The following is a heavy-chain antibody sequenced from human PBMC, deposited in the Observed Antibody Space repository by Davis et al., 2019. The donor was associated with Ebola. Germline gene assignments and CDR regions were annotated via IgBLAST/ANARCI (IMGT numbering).Heavy chain of an antibody. D-gene: IGHD4-11*01. CDR1: GFTFSSYW. CDR2: ISSSSPTI. J-gene: IGHJ4*02. Sequence: GESLKISCAASGFTFSSYWMSWVRQAPGKGLEWVSYISSSSPTIYLADSVKGRFTISRDNAKNTLYLQMNSLRAEDTAVYYCVRLNSKDINSDYWGQGTLVTVSS. CDR3: VRLNSKDINSDY. V-gene: IGHV3-48*01.